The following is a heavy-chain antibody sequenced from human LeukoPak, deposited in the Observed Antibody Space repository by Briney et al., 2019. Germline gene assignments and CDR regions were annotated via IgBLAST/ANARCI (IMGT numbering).Heavy chain of an antibody. CDR3: ARGRYSSAY. CDR1: GYTFTNFY. J-gene: IGHJ4*02. D-gene: IGHD3-22*01. V-gene: IGHV1-46*01. Sequence: ASVKVSCKASGYTFTNFYMRWVRQAPGQGLEWMGIINPSGGTTNYAQKIQGRVTMTRDTSTSTVYMELSSLRSEDTAVYYCARGRYSSAYWGQGTLVTVSS. CDR2: INPSGGTT.